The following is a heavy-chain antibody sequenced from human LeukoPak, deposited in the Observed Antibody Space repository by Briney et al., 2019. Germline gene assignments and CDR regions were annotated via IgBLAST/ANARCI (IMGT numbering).Heavy chain of an antibody. J-gene: IGHJ4*02. CDR1: GYTFSSYA. Sequence: SVKVSCKASGYTFSSYAISWVRQAPGQGLEWMGGIIPIFGTANYAQKFQGRVTITADESTSTAYMELSSLRSDDTAVYYCARVYGSGRGPLDYWGQGTLVTVSS. V-gene: IGHV1-69*13. CDR3: ARVYGSGRGPLDY. CDR2: IIPIFGTA. D-gene: IGHD3-10*01.